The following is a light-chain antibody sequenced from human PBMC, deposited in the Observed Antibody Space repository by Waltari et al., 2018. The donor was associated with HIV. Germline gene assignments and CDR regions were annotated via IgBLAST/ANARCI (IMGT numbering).Light chain of an antibody. CDR1: QTISGS. Sequence: LVFAPFSATPSFSSGERPTPPCRASQTISGSIAWYQQRPGQTPRLLIYDSSNRATDIPARFSGSGSGTDFTLTIASLESEDFTFYYCQHRSSWPLYTFGQGTRVEI. V-gene: IGKV3-11*01. CDR3: QHRSSWPLYT. CDR2: DSS. J-gene: IGKJ2*01.